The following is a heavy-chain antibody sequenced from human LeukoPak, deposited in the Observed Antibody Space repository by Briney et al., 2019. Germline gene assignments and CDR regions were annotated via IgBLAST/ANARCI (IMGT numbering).Heavy chain of an antibody. CDR1: GFTFSSYW. V-gene: IGHV3-7*01. J-gene: IGHJ4*02. Sequence: PGGSLRLSCAASGFTFSSYWMTWVRQAPGKGLEWVANINQDGSEKYYVDSVKGRFTISRDNAKNSLYLQMNSLRAEDTAVYYCARAGYCGGDCYSGPYDYWGQGTLVTVSS. D-gene: IGHD2-21*02. CDR3: ARAGYCGGDCYSGPYDY. CDR2: INQDGSEK.